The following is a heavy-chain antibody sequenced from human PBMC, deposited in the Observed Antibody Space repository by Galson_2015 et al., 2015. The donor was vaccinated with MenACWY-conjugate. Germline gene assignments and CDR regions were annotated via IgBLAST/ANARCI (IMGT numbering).Heavy chain of an antibody. CDR2: INSDGSST. J-gene: IGHJ5*02. CDR1: GFTFSSYW. CDR3: ARGGQGLAAAEDNWFDP. Sequence: SLRLSCAASGFTFSSYWMHWVRQGPGKGLVWVSRINSDGSSTNYADSVKGRFTISRDNAKNTLYLQMNSLRAEDTAVYDCARGGQGLAAAEDNWFDPWGQGTLVTVSS. D-gene: IGHD6-13*01. V-gene: IGHV3-74*01.